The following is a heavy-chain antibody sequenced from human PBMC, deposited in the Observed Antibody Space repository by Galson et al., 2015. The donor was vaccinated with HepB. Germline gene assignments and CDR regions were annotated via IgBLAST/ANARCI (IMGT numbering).Heavy chain of an antibody. V-gene: IGHV3-23*01. CDR3: AKDREYNYQRGIDF. CDR1: GFSFSSYD. D-gene: IGHD5-18*01. Sequence: SLRLSCAASGFSFSSYDMNWVRQTPGKGLEWVSSIRGDSGRTYYSDSVKGRFTISRDSSTQFLQMNSMRAEDKAIYYCAKDREYNYQRGIDFWGQGTLVTVSS. J-gene: IGHJ4*02. CDR2: IRGDSGRT.